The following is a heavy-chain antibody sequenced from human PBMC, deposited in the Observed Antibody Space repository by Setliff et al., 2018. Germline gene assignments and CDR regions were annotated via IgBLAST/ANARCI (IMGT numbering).Heavy chain of an antibody. CDR3: ARGRAGHSGH. CDR2: VYTSGST. CDR1: DGSISSGSHF. V-gene: IGHV4-61*09. Sequence: SETLSLTCTVSDGSISSGSHFWGWVRQPAGKGLEWIGHVYTSGSTNYNPSIKSRVSISVDMSKNQFSLRLSSVTAADTAVYYCARGRAGHSGHWGQGTLVTAPQ. D-gene: IGHD6-19*01. J-gene: IGHJ4*02.